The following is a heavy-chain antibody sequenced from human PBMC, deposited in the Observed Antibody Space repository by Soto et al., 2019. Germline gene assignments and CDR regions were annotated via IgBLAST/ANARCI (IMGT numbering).Heavy chain of an antibody. J-gene: IGHJ4*02. D-gene: IGHD2-15*01. CDR2: VSYSGST. CDR3: AGGGVVKLDY. V-gene: IGHV4-59*01. CDR1: DGSISSYY. Sequence: QVQLQESGPGLVKPSETLSLTCTVSDGSISSYYWSWIRQPPGKGLEYIGYVSYSGSTNYNPSLKSRVTISIDTSKNQFSLRLSSMTAADTAVYYCAGGGVVKLDYWGQGTLVTVSS.